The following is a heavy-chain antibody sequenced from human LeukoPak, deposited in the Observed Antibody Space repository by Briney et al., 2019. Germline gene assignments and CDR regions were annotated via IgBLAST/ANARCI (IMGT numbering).Heavy chain of an antibody. Sequence: GGSLRLSCKGSGYSFTSYWIGWVRQMPGKGLEWMGIIYPGDSDTRYSPSFQGQVTISGDKSISTAYLQWSSLKAADTAIYYCARHFHHYYMDVWGKGTKVTVSS. V-gene: IGHV5-51*01. CDR3: ARHFHHYYMDV. J-gene: IGHJ6*03. CDR1: GYSFTSYW. CDR2: IYPGDSDT.